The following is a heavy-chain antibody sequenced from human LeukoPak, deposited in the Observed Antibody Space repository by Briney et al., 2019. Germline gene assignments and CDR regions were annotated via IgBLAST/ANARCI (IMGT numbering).Heavy chain of an antibody. CDR2: ISGSGGST. J-gene: IGHJ4*02. V-gene: IGHV3-23*01. D-gene: IGHD2-8*01. Sequence: PGGSLRFSCAASGFTFSSYAVSWVRQAPGKGLEWVSSISGSGGSTYSADSVKGRFTISRDNSKNTLYLQMNSLRAEDTALYYCAKDRSCTNDICHGDFDYWGQGTLVTVSS. CDR3: AKDRSCTNDICHGDFDY. CDR1: GFTFSSYA.